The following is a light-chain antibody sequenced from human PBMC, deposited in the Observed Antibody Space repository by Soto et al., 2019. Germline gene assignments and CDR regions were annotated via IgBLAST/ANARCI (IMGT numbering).Light chain of an antibody. Sequence: DIQMTQSPSTLSASVGDRVTITCRASQSISSWLAWYQQKPGKAPKLLIHEASSLESGAPSRFSGSGSETELTLTISSLQPDDFATYYCQQYNSYPLTFGGGTKVESK. CDR3: QQYNSYPLT. CDR1: QSISSW. CDR2: EAS. J-gene: IGKJ4*01. V-gene: IGKV1-5*03.